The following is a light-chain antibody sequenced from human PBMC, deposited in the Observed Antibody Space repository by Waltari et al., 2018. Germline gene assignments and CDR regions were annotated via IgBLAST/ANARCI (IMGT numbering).Light chain of an antibody. Sequence: QSALTQPASVSGSPGQSITISCTGTSSDVGGHNYVSWYQQHPGKAPKLIIYDVTDRPSGVSNRFSGSKFGNTASLTISGLQVEDEADYYCSSYTSSGTPYVFGTGTRVTVL. CDR1: SSDVGGHNY. J-gene: IGLJ1*01. CDR2: DVT. V-gene: IGLV2-14*03. CDR3: SSYTSSGTPYV.